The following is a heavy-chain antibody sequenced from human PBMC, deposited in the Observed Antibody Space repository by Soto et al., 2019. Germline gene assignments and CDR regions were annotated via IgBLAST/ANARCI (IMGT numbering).Heavy chain of an antibody. V-gene: IGHV1-3*01. CDR3: ARFVVRGLILNYWFDP. D-gene: IGHD3-10*01. CDR2: INAGNGDT. Sequence: ASVKVSCKASGYTFTDYTIHWVRQAPGQRLEWMGWINAGNGDTKYSQKFQDRVTITRDTSASSAYMELSSLRSEGTAVYYCARFVVRGLILNYWFDPWGQGTLVTVSS. CDR1: GYTFTDYT. J-gene: IGHJ5*02.